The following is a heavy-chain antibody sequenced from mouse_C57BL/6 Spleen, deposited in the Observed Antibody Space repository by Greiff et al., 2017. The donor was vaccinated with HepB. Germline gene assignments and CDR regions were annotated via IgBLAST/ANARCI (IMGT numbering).Heavy chain of an antibody. D-gene: IGHD2-2*01. J-gene: IGHJ4*01. CDR3: ARVGGYLYAMDD. CDR2: IYPRSGNT. CDR1: GYTFTSYG. V-gene: IGHV1-81*01. Sequence: VQLQQSGAELARPGASVKLSCKASGYTFTSYGISWVKQRTGQGLEWIGEIYPRSGNTYYNEKFKGKATLTADKSSSTAYMELRSLTSEDTAVYFCARVGGYLYAMDDWGQGTSVTVSS.